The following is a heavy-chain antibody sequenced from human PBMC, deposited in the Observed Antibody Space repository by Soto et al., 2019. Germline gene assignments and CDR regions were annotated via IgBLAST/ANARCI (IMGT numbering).Heavy chain of an antibody. V-gene: IGHV3-23*01. D-gene: IGHD3-3*01. CDR1: GFTFSSYA. J-gene: IGHJ5*02. CDR3: AKGDWSGYLFNWFDP. CDR2: ISGSGGST. Sequence: GGSLRLSCAASGFTFSSYAMSWVRQAPGKGLEWVSAISGSGGSTYYADPVKGRFTISRDNSKNTLYLQMNSLRAEDTAVYYCAKGDWSGYLFNWFDPWGQGTLVTVSS.